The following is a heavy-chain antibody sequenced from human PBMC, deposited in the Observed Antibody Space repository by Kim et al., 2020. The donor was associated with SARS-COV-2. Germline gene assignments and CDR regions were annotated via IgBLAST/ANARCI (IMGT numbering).Heavy chain of an antibody. CDR1: GFTFSIYG. Sequence: GGSLRLSCAASGFTFSIYGMHWVRQAPGKGLEWVATIRYDGSNEDYTKSVKGRFTVSRDNSKNKIYLEMSGLRVEDTAVYYCAKDEDNYGYKHYGMDAWGQGTTVTVSS. V-gene: IGHV3-30*02. D-gene: IGHD2-2*02. CDR3: AKDEDNYGYKHYGMDA. J-gene: IGHJ6*02. CDR2: IRYDGSNE.